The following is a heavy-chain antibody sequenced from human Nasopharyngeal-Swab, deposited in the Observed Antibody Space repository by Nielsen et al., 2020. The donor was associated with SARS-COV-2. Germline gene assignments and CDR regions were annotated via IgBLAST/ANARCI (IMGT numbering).Heavy chain of an antibody. J-gene: IGHJ6*02. CDR3: ATGFAITMVRGVRYYYYGMDV. Sequence: ASVKVSCKASGYTFTSYYMHWVRQAPGQGLEWMGIINPSGGSTNYAQKFQGRVTMTEDTSTDTAYMELSSLRSEDTAVYYCATGFAITMVRGVRYYYYGMDVWGQGTTVTVSS. CDR1: GYTFTSYY. CDR2: INPSGGST. V-gene: IGHV1-46*01. D-gene: IGHD3-10*01.